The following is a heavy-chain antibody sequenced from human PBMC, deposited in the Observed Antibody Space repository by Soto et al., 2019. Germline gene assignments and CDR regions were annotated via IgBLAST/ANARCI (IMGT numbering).Heavy chain of an antibody. V-gene: IGHV3-7*03. J-gene: IGHJ6*03. CDR1: GFTFSSYW. CDR3: ARGPNLFYYYYMDV. Sequence: GGSLRLSCAASGFTFSSYWMSWVRQAPGKGLEWVANIKQDGSEKYYVDSVKGRFTISRDNAKNSLYLQMNSLRSEDTAVYYCARGPNLFYYYYMDVWGKGTTVTVSS. CDR2: IKQDGSEK.